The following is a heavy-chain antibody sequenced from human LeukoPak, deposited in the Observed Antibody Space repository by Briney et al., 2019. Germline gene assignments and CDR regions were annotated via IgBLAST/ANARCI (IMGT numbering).Heavy chain of an antibody. J-gene: IGHJ4*02. Sequence: PGRSLRLACAASGFTFSSYGMHWVRQAPGKGLEWVAVISYDGSNKYYADSVKGRFTISRDNSKNTLYLQMNSLRAEDTAVYYCAKTDSGYYNPDFDYWGQGTLVTVSS. CDR2: ISYDGSNK. V-gene: IGHV3-30*18. D-gene: IGHD3-22*01. CDR1: GFTFSSYG. CDR3: AKTDSGYYNPDFDY.